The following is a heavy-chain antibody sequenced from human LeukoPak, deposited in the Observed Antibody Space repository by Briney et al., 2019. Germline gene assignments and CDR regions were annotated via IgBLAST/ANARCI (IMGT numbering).Heavy chain of an antibody. J-gene: IGHJ4*02. CDR2: IRYDGSNK. CDR3: AKNGRQLWGIDY. V-gene: IGHV3-30*02. D-gene: IGHD5-18*01. CDR1: GFTFSSYG. Sequence: PGGSLRLSCAASGFTFSSYGMHWVRQAPGKGLEWVAFIRYDGSNKYYADSVKGRFTISRDNSKNTLYLQMNSLRAEDTAVYYCAKNGRQLWGIDYWGQGTLVTVSS.